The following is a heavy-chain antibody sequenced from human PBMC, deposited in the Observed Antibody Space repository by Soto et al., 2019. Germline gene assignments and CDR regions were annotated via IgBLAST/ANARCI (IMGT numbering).Heavy chain of an antibody. CDR1: GFTVSSNY. Sequence: GGSLRLSCAASGFTVSSNYMSWVRQAPGKGLEWVSVIYSGGSTYYADSVKGRFTISRDDSKNTLYLQMNSLRAEDTAVYYCAKGPGMYSDLDCWGQGTLVTVSS. CDR3: AKGPGMYSDLDC. J-gene: IGHJ4*02. V-gene: IGHV3-53*01. CDR2: IYSGGST. D-gene: IGHD2-8*01.